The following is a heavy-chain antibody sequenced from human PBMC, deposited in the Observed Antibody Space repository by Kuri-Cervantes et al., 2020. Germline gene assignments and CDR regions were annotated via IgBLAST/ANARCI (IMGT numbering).Heavy chain of an antibody. CDR1: GSTFDDYA. V-gene: IGHV3-43D*04. J-gene: IGHJ5*02. CDR3: AKDSDSSAWAGWLDP. D-gene: IGHD6-25*01. Sequence: ETLSLTCAASGSTFDDYAMHWVRQPPGKGLEWVSLINWDGDITYYADSVKGRFTISRDNGKNSLFLEMNGLKIEDTAVYFCAKDSDSSAWAGWLDPWGQGTLVTVSS. CDR2: INWDGDIT.